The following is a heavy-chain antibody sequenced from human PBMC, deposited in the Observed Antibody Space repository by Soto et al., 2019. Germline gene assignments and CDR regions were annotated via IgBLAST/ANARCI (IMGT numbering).Heavy chain of an antibody. Sequence: VESGGELVRPGGSLRLSCSASGFTLSNYWMHWLRQVPGKGPVWVARMNGEGTSTNYADSVKGRFSISRDTAKNTLYLQMNSLTVEDTALYYCARVHPSRFGAFDVWGQGTLVTVSS. V-gene: IGHV3-74*01. CDR1: GFTLSNYW. CDR3: ARVHPSRFGAFDV. J-gene: IGHJ3*01. CDR2: MNGEGTST. D-gene: IGHD3-3*01.